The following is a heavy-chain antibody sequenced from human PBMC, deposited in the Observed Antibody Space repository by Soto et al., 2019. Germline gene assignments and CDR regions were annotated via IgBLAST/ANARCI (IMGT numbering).Heavy chain of an antibody. Sequence: ASVKVSCKASGYTFTSYDINWVRQATGQGLEWMGWMNPNSGNTGYAQKFQGRVTMTRNTSISTAYMELSSLRSEDTAVYYCASAGGGVSSWLGYYYYYYGMDVWGQGTTVTVSS. V-gene: IGHV1-8*01. CDR1: GYTFTSYD. D-gene: IGHD6-13*01. CDR2: MNPNSGNT. CDR3: ASAGGGVSSWLGYYYYYYGMDV. J-gene: IGHJ6*02.